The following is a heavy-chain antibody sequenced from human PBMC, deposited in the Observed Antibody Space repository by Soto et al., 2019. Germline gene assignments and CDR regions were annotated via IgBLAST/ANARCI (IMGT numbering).Heavy chain of an antibody. CDR2: MNTNSGNT. CDR1: GYTFTSYD. V-gene: IGHV1-8*01. CDR3: ARGLGGWHDAFDI. J-gene: IGHJ3*02. D-gene: IGHD6-19*01. Sequence: QVQLVQSGAEVKKPGASVKVSCKASGYTFTSYDINWVRQATGQGLEWMGWMNTNSGNTGYAQKFQGRVTMTRNNSKSTAHMELSSMRSEDTAVDYCARGLGGWHDAFDIWGQGTMVTVSS.